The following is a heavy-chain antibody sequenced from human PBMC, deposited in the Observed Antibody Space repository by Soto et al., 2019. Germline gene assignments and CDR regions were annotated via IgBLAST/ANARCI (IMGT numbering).Heavy chain of an antibody. CDR3: ARGPPGYWGGDCHPDY. CDR2: ISSSSSFI. V-gene: IGHV3-48*02. J-gene: IGHJ4*02. D-gene: IGHD2-21*02. CDR1: GFTFSSYS. Sequence: EVQLVESGGGLVQPGGSLRLSCAASGFTFSSYSMNWVRQAPGKGLEWVSYISSSSSFIYYADSVKGRITISRDNAKNSMYLQMNSLRDEDTAVYYCARGPPGYWGGDCHPDYWGQGTLVTVSS.